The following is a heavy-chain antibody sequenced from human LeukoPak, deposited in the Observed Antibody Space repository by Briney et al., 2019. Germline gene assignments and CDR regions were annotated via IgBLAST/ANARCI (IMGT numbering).Heavy chain of an antibody. Sequence: SETLSLTCAVSGGSISSNNWWSWVRQPPGKGLEWIGEIFHSGSTNYNPSLKSRVTISVDKSKNQFSLKLSSVTAADTAVYYCARASYSSSWYEDYWGQGTLVTVSS. CDR3: ARASYSSSWYEDY. V-gene: IGHV4-4*02. CDR1: GGSISSNNW. D-gene: IGHD6-13*01. CDR2: IFHSGST. J-gene: IGHJ4*02.